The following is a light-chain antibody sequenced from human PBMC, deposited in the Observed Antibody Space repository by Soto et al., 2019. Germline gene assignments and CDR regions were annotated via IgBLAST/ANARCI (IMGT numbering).Light chain of an antibody. CDR1: QSVSSY. CDR2: DAS. CDR3: QQRRAWPPLT. V-gene: IGKV3-11*01. Sequence: EIVLTQSPATLSLSPGERATLSCRASQSVSSYLAWYQHKPGQAPRLLIYDASNRATGIPARFSGSGSGTDFTLTISSLEPEDVAVYYCQQRRAWPPLTFGGGTKVEIK. J-gene: IGKJ4*01.